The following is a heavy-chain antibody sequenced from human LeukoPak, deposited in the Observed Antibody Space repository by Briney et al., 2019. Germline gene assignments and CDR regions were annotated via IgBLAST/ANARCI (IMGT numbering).Heavy chain of an antibody. D-gene: IGHD6-6*01. CDR2: INPSGGST. V-gene: IGHV1-46*01. Sequence: GASVTVSCKASGYTVTSIYMHWGRPRPAPGLEWKGIINPSGGSTSYAQKFQGRLTMTRDMSTSTVYMELSSLRSEDTAVYYCARDQNEYSSSSIGLGSWGQGTLVTVSS. J-gene: IGHJ4*02. CDR1: GYTVTSIY. CDR3: ARDQNEYSSSSIGLGS.